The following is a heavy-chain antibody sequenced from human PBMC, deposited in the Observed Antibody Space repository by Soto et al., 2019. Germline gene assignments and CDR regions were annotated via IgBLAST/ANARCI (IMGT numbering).Heavy chain of an antibody. J-gene: IGHJ3*01. CDR1: GFSLTTSGVG. CDR3: APSRPSAGGSFDF. D-gene: IGHD3-10*01. Sequence: QITLKESGPALVKPTQTLTLTCTFSGFSLTTSGVGVGWIRQPPGKALEWLALIYWNDDERYSPSLRSRLTITKDPPKNPVGLNMTNMDRLDTAPNYRAPSRPSAGGSFDFRGQGTMVTVSS. CDR2: IYWNDDE. V-gene: IGHV2-5*01.